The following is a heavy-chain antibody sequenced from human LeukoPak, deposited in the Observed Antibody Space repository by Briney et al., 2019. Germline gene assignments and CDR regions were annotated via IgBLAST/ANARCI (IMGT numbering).Heavy chain of an antibody. Sequence: ASETLSLTCTVSGGSISSYYWSWIRQPPGKGLEWIGYIYYSGSTNYNPSLKSRVTISVDTSKNQFSLKLSSVAAADTAVYYCARDYVWSWFDPWGQGTLVTVSS. D-gene: IGHD3-16*01. V-gene: IGHV4-59*12. CDR3: ARDYVWSWFDP. CDR1: GGSISSYY. CDR2: IYYSGST. J-gene: IGHJ5*02.